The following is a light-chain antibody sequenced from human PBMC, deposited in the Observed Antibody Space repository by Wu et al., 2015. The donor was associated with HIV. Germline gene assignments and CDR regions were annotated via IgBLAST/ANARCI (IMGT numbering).Light chain of an antibody. CDR3: QQHSNWPLT. V-gene: IGKV3-11*01. CDR2: DAS. Sequence: EIVLTQSPGTLSLSPGERATLSCRASQSVSNYLAWYQQKPGQAPRLLIYDASNRATGIPARFSGSGSGTDFTLIISSLEPADFAVYYCQQHSNWPLTFGGGTKVEIK. CDR1: QSVSNY. J-gene: IGKJ4*01.